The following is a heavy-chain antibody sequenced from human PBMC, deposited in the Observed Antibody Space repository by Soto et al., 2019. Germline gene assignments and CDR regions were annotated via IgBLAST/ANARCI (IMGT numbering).Heavy chain of an antibody. J-gene: IGHJ4*02. CDR3: ARDWDSSSWPDY. CDR1: GVSLSIYW. CDR2: INSDGSST. D-gene: IGHD6-13*01. Sequence: GGSLRLACAASGVSLSIYWMHWVRQAPGEGLVWVSRINSDGSSTSYADSVKGRFTISRDNAKNTLYLQMNSLRAEDTAVYYCARDWDSSSWPDYWGQGTLVTVSS. V-gene: IGHV3-74*01.